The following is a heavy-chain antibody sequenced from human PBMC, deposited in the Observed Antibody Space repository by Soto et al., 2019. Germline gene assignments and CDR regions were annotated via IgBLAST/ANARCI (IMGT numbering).Heavy chain of an antibody. J-gene: IGHJ4*02. Sequence: QITLKESGPTLVKPTQTLTLTCTFSGFSLTTSGVGVGWIRQPPAKALEWMSLIYWNDDKRYISSLTGRLTITKDASENRVVLTMTNMDPADTATYYFSHRRAYCSDGTCYSGQFFDYWGQGTVVTVSS. CDR3: SHRRAYCSDGTCYSGQFFDY. V-gene: IGHV2-5*01. CDR1: GFSLTTSGVG. CDR2: IYWNDDK. D-gene: IGHD2-15*01.